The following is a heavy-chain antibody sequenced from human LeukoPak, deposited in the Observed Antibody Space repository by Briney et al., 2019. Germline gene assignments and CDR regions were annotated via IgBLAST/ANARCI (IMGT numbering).Heavy chain of an antibody. CDR3: ATSNGYSSSWYAFDI. D-gene: IGHD6-13*01. CDR1: GFTVSSNY. J-gene: IGHJ3*02. Sequence: PGGSLRLSCAASGFTVSSNYMTWVRQTPGKGLEWVSIIYSGGSTYYADSVKDRFTISRDTSKNTLYLQMDSLRAEDTAVYYCATSNGYSSSWYAFDIWGQGTLVTVSS. CDR2: IYSGGST. V-gene: IGHV3-53*03.